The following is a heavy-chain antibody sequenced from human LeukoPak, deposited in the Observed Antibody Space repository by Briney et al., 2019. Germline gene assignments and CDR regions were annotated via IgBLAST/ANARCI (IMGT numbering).Heavy chain of an antibody. Sequence: GGSLRLSRAASGFNFGADAMNWVRQAPGKGLEWVSVIHHSGGATYYADSVKGRFTISRDNSKNTLYLQMNGLRVEDTAVYYCVKGGGGFNPFDSWGQGTLVTVSS. CDR3: VKGGGGFNPFDS. CDR1: GFNFGADA. D-gene: IGHD2-15*01. CDR2: IHHSGGAT. V-gene: IGHV3-23*01. J-gene: IGHJ4*02.